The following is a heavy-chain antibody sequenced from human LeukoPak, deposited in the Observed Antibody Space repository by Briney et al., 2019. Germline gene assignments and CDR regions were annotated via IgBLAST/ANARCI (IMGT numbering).Heavy chain of an antibody. D-gene: IGHD4-17*01. J-gene: IGHJ2*01. CDR1: GGSISSGSYY. CDR2: IYTSGST. CDR3: AREVGYGDYLGRYFDL. Sequence: SQTLSLTCTVSGGSISSGSYYWSWLRQPAGRGLEWIGRIYTSGSTNYNPSLKSRVTISVDTAKNQFSLKLSSVTAADTAVYYCAREVGYGDYLGRYFDLWGRGTLVTVSS. V-gene: IGHV4-61*02.